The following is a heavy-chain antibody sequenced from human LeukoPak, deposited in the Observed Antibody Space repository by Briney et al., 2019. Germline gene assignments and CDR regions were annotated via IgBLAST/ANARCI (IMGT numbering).Heavy chain of an antibody. J-gene: IGHJ5*02. CDR3: ARIIVAHFDP. CDR1: GFTFSNAW. Sequence: SGGSLRLSCAASGFTFSNAWMSWVRQAPGKGLEWVSSIYSGGSTFYADSVKGGFTISRDSSKNTLYLQMNSLRVEDTAVYYCARIIVAHFDPWGQGTLVTVSS. CDR2: IYSGGST. D-gene: IGHD5-12*01. V-gene: IGHV3-66*01.